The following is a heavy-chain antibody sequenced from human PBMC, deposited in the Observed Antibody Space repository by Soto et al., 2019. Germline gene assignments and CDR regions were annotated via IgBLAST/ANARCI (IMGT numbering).Heavy chain of an antibody. J-gene: IGHJ4*02. D-gene: IGHD6-19*01. Sequence: PSETLSLTCTVSCGSISSSSYYWGWIRQPPGKGLEWIGSIYYSGRTYYNPSLKSRVTISVDTSKNLFSLKLSSVTAAHTGVYYCARDRATIDVDGKFVYWGQVTLVSVSS. CDR3: ARDRATIDVDGKFVY. CDR2: IYYSGRT. CDR1: CGSISSSSYY. V-gene: IGHV4-39*02.